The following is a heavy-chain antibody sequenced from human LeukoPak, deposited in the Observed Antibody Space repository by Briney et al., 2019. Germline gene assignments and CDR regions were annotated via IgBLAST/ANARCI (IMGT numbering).Heavy chain of an antibody. D-gene: IGHD3-22*01. CDR1: GGSFSGYY. CDR2: INHSEST. V-gene: IGHV4-34*01. CDR3: ARAGDSSGYCDS. J-gene: IGHJ4*02. Sequence: SETLSLTCAVYGGSFSGYYWSWIRRPPGKGLEWIGEINHSESTDYSPSLKSRVTISVDTSKNQFSLKLSSVTAADTAVYYCARAGDSSGYCDSWGQGTLVTVSS.